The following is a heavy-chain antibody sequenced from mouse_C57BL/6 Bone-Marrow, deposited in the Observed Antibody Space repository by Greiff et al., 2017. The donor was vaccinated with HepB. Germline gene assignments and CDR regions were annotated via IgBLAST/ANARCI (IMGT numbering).Heavy chain of an antibody. Sequence: VQLKESGPGLVKPSQSLSLTCSVTGYSITSGYYWNWIRQFPGNKLEWMGYISYDGSNNYNPSLKNRISITRDTSKNQFFLKLNSVTTEDTATYYCARDYDWGFAYWGQGTLVTVSA. CDR1: GYSITSGYY. CDR3: ARDYDWGFAY. D-gene: IGHD2-4*01. CDR2: ISYDGSN. V-gene: IGHV3-6*01. J-gene: IGHJ3*01.